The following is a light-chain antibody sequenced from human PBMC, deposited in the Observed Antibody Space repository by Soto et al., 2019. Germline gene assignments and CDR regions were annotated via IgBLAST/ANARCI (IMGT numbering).Light chain of an antibody. Sequence: QSVLTQPASVSGSPGQSITISCTGTSSDVGSYNYVSWYQQHPGKAPKLMIYEVSTRPSGVSSRFSGSKSGNTASLTISGLQAEGEADYYCSSYSSSSTVFGTGTKVTVL. CDR3: SSYSSSSTV. J-gene: IGLJ1*01. CDR1: SSDVGSYNY. V-gene: IGLV2-14*01. CDR2: EVS.